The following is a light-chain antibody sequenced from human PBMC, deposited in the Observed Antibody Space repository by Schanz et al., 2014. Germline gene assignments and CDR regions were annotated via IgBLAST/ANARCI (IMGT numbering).Light chain of an antibody. CDR3: SSYTSSSTLVL. Sequence: QSVLTQPPSASGSPGQSVTISCTGTSSDIGGYNYVSWYQQHPGKAPKILIYEVSKRPSGVPDRFSGSKSGNTASLTVSGLQAEDEADYYCSSYTSSSTLVLFGGGTKLTVL. V-gene: IGLV2-8*01. J-gene: IGLJ2*01. CDR2: EVS. CDR1: SSDIGGYNY.